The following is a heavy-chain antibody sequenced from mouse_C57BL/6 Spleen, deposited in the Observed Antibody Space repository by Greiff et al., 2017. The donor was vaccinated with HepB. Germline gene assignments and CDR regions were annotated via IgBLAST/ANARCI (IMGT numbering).Heavy chain of an antibody. CDR3: TRVTTVVARNWYFDV. J-gene: IGHJ1*03. Sequence: DVKLVESGEGLVKPGGSLKLSCAASGFTFSSYAMSWVRQTPEKRLEWVAYISSGGDYIYYADTVKVRFTISRDNARNTLYLQMSSLKSEDTAMYYCTRVTTVVARNWYFDVWGTGTTVTVSS. CDR1: GFTFSSYA. V-gene: IGHV5-9-1*02. CDR2: ISSGGDYI. D-gene: IGHD1-1*01.